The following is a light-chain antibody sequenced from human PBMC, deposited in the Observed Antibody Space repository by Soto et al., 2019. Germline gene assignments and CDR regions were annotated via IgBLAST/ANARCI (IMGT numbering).Light chain of an antibody. Sequence: DIQMTQSPSSLSASVGDRVTITCRASPGISNYLAWYQQKPEKVPKLLIYAPSTLQSGVPSRFSGSGSGTDFTLTISSLQPEDIATYYCQQYNSAPLTFGGGTKVEIK. J-gene: IGKJ4*01. V-gene: IGKV1-27*01. CDR1: PGISNY. CDR3: QQYNSAPLT. CDR2: APS.